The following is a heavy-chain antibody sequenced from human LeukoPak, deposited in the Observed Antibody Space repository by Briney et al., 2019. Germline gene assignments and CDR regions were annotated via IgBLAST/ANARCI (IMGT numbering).Heavy chain of an antibody. CDR3: AREWSAYDLSTGYFDH. Sequence: KPSETLSLSCTVSGGSISSSSYYWGWIRQPPGKGLEWIGSIYYSGSTYYNPSLKSRVTISVDTSKNQFSLKLSSVTAADTAVYYCAREWSAYDLSTGYFDHWGQGTLVTVSS. CDR2: IYYSGST. V-gene: IGHV4-39*07. J-gene: IGHJ4*02. D-gene: IGHD3-9*01. CDR1: GGSISSSSYY.